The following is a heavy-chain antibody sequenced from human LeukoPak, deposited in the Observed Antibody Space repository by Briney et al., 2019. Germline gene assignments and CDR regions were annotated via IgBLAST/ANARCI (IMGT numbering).Heavy chain of an antibody. D-gene: IGHD3-3*01. J-gene: IGHJ6*03. CDR1: GGSISSSSYC. CDR2: IYYTGST. V-gene: IGHV4-39*07. CDR3: ARGYDFWSANYYMDV. Sequence: PSETLSLTCTVSGGSISSSSYCWGWIRQPPGKGLEWIGSIYYTGSTSYNPSLKSRVTMSLDTSKNQFSLKLSSVTAADTAVYYCARGYDFWSANYYMDVWGKGTTVTVSS.